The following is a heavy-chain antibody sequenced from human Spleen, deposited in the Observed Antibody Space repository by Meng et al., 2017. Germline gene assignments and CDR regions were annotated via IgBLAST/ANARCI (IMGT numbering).Heavy chain of an antibody. J-gene: IGHJ4*02. CDR1: GGSISSSSYY. CDR2: IYYSGST. Sequence: SETLSLTCTVSGGSISSSSYYWGWIRQPPGKGLQWIGSIYYSGSTYYDPSLKSRVTISVDTSKNQFSLRLSSVTAADTAVYYCASWSSFYDYWGQGTLVTFSS. V-gene: IGHV4-39*07. D-gene: IGHD2/OR15-2a*01. CDR3: ASWSSFYDY.